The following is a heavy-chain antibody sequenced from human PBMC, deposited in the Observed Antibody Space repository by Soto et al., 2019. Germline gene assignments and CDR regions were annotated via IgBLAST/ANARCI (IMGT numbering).Heavy chain of an antibody. V-gene: IGHV4-59*08. CDR3: ARHYNSGSYPLDY. CDR1: GGSVSGYY. D-gene: IGHD3-10*01. J-gene: IGHJ4*02. CDR2: IHYSGST. Sequence: SETLSLTCTVSGGSVSGYYWGWIRQPPGRGLEYIGHIHYSGSTNYNPSLKSRVTMSVDASRNQFSLKLNSVTAADTAVYFCARHYNSGSYPLDYWGQGTLVTVSS.